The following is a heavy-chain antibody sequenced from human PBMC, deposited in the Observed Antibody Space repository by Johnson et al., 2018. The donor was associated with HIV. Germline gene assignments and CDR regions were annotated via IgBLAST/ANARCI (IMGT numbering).Heavy chain of an antibody. CDR3: AREPGYSSGPDAFDL. CDR2: ISSSSSSI. D-gene: IGHD6-19*01. Sequence: QVQLVESGGGVVQPGGSLRLSCAVSGFTFSDHYMSWIRQAPGKGLEWVSYISSSSSSIYYADSVKGRITISRDNAKNTLYLQMNSLRAEDTAVYYCAREPGYSSGPDAFDLWGQGTMVTVSS. J-gene: IGHJ3*01. CDR1: GFTFSDHY. V-gene: IGHV3-11*04.